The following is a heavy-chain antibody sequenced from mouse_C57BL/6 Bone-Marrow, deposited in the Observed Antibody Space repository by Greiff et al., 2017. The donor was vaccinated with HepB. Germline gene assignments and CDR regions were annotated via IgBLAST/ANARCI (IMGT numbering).Heavy chain of an antibody. CDR2: IRSKSSNYAT. V-gene: IGHV10-3*01. D-gene: IGHD1-1*01. J-gene: IGHJ1*03. Sequence: EVQRVESGGGLVQPKGSLKLSCAASGFTFNTYAMHWVRQAPGKGLEWVARIRSKSSNYATYYADSVKDRFTISRDDSQSMLYLQMNNLKTEDTAMYYCVRGIYYYGSSHWYFDVWGTGTTVTVSS. CDR3: VRGIYYYGSSHWYFDV. CDR1: GFTFNTYA.